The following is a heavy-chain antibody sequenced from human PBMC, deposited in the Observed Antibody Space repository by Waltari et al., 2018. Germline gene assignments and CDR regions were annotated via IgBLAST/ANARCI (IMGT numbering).Heavy chain of an antibody. CDR2: VDWDDKK. J-gene: IGHJ4*02. Sequence: QVTLKESGPALVRPTQTLTLTCTFSGFSLSTSGQRVSWIRQPPGKAPEWLARVDWDDKKLYSPALKPRLTISKDTSKNRVVLTMTNMDPVDTATYYCARQGWGASVADDWGQGTLVTVSS. CDR3: ARQGWGASVADD. CDR1: GFSLSTSGQR. D-gene: IGHD2-15*01. V-gene: IGHV2-70*04.